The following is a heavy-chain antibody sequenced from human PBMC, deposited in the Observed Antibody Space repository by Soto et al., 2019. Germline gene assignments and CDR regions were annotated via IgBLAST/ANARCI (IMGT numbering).Heavy chain of an antibody. D-gene: IGHD2-2*01. V-gene: IGHV4-34*01. J-gene: IGHJ6*02. CDR1: GGSFSGYY. Sequence: PSETLSLTCAVYGGSFSGYYWSWTRQPPGKGLEWIGEINHSGSTNYNPSLKSRVTISVDTSKNQFSLKLSSVTAADTAVYYCASLQLPRAYYYYYGMDVWGQGTTVTVSS. CDR3: ASLQLPRAYYYYYGMDV. CDR2: INHSGST.